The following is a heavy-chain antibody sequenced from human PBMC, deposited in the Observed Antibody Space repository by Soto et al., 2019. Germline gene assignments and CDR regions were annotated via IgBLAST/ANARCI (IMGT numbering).Heavy chain of an antibody. CDR2: VSDNGGSRGGT. V-gene: IGHV3-23*01. J-gene: IGHJ3*02. D-gene: IGHD3-22*01. CDR1: VFMFNNSA. CDR3: ARAKAVVIAALDI. Sequence: GWSLRLSCKSSVFMFNNSAMTWVRQAPGQGLQWVASVSDNGGSRGGTYYADSVKGRFTISRDNSKNTLYLQLDSLTGADTAVYYCARAKAVVIAALDIWGQGTMVTVSS.